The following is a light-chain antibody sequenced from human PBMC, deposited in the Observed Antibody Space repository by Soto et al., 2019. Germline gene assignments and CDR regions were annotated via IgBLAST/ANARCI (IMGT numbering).Light chain of an antibody. CDR3: AAWDGSLSGPV. CDR2: RNN. J-gene: IGLJ7*01. CDR1: SSNIGSNY. V-gene: IGLV1-47*01. Sequence: QSVLTQPPSASGTPGQRVTISCSGSSSNIGSNYVYWYQQLPGTAPKLLIYRNNQRPSGVPDRFSGSKSGTSASLAISGLRSEDEADYYCAAWDGSLSGPVFGGGTQPTVL.